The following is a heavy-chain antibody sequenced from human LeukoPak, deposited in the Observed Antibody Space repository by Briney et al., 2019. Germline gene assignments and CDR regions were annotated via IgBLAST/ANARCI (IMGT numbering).Heavy chain of an antibody. CDR1: GGSISSRHCY. V-gene: IGHV4-31*03. CDR2: IYYVGNT. D-gene: IGHD3-16*02. CDR3: ARIEVIGSTRYFDY. J-gene: IGHJ4*02. Sequence: SETLSLTCTVSGGSISSRHCYWGWIRQLPGKGLEWIGYIYYVGNTNFNPSLKSRLSMSVDTSTNQFSLSLTSVTAADTALYFCARIEVIGSTRYFDYWGQGAMVTVSS.